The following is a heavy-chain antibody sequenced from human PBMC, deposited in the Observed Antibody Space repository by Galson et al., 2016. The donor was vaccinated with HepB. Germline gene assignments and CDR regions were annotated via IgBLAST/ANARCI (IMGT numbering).Heavy chain of an antibody. V-gene: IGHV3-23*01. CDR1: GFTFSSYA. J-gene: IGHJ4*02. CDR3: AKVLGTGFWSGYDY. D-gene: IGHD3-3*01. Sequence: SLRLSCAASGFTFSSYAMSWVRQAPGKGLEWVSGITGSGDRTNYADSVKGRFTISRDNSKNTLYLQMNSLRAEDTAVYYCAKVLGTGFWSGYDYWGQRALVTVSS. CDR2: ITGSGDRT.